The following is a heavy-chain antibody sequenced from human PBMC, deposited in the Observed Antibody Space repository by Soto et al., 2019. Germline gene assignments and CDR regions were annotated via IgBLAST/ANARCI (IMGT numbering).Heavy chain of an antibody. CDR3: ARDGERDTGLNFYYYLHGMDA. J-gene: IGHJ6*02. CDR2: ISVYNGNT. D-gene: IGHD1-1*01. V-gene: IGHV1-18*01. Sequence: ASVKGYCKTAGYTFTRYGISWVRQATGQGLEWMGWISVYNGNTNYAQKFQGEMTMTTDTATSTAYMDLRSLRSDDTAVYYCARDGERDTGLNFYYYLHGMDAWGQGTRVTVSS. CDR1: GYTFTRYG.